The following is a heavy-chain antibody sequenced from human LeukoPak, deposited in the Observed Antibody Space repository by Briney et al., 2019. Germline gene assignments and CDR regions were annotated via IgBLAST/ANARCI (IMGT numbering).Heavy chain of an antibody. CDR1: GFTFSSYA. CDR3: AKGRYDFWSGPSDYYYGMDV. D-gene: IGHD3-3*01. V-gene: IGHV3-23*01. CDR2: ISGSGGST. Sequence: GGSLRLSCAASGFTFSSYAMSWVRQAPGKGLEWVSAISGSGGSTYYADSVKGRFTISRDNSKNTLYLQMNSLRAGDTAVYYCAKGRYDFWSGPSDYYYGMDVWGQGTTVTVSS. J-gene: IGHJ6*02.